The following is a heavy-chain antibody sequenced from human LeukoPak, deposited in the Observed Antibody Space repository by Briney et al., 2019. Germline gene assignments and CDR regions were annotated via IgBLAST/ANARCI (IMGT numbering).Heavy chain of an antibody. D-gene: IGHD3-10*01. CDR2: IYYSGST. V-gene: IGHV4-39*07. CDR3: ARDSRLYGSGSYSTNYYYYYGMDV. CDR1: GGSISSSSYY. J-gene: IGHJ6*02. Sequence: PSETLSLTCTVSGGSISSSSYYWGWIRQPPGKGLEWIGSIYYSGSTYYNPSLKSRVTISVDTSKNQFSLKLSSVTAADTAVYYCARDSRLYGSGSYSTNYYYYYGMDVWGQGTTVTVSS.